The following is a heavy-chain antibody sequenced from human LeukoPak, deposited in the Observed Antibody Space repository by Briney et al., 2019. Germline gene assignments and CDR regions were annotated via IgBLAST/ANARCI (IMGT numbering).Heavy chain of an antibody. CDR1: GYTFTGYY. V-gene: IGHV1-2*02. J-gene: IGHJ4*02. Sequence: GASVKVSCEASGYTFTGYYMHWVRQAPGQGLEWMGWINPNSGGTNYAQKFQGRVTMTRDTSISTAYMELSRLRSDDTAVYYCARSYSSSSESDYWGQGTLVTVSS. CDR2: INPNSGGT. CDR3: ARSYSSSSESDY. D-gene: IGHD6-6*01.